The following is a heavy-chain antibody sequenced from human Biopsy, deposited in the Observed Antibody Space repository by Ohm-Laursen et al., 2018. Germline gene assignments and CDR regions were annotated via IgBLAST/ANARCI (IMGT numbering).Heavy chain of an antibody. Sequence: SETLSLTCSVSGDSITSYFWNWIRQAPGKGLEWIGNIYYRGNTNYSPSIKSRATISLDSSKNQFSLNLNSVTATDTAVYYCARRLPLRGFAFDVWGQGAVVTVS. D-gene: IGHD3-10*01. J-gene: IGHJ3*01. CDR2: IYYRGNT. CDR3: ARRLPLRGFAFDV. CDR1: GDSITSYF. V-gene: IGHV4-59*08.